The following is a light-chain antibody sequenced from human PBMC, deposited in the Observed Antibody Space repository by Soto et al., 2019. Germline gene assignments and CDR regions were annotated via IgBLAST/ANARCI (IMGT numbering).Light chain of an antibody. CDR1: QTVSSA. J-gene: IGKJ4*01. Sequence: EIVMTQSPDTLSVSPGEGATLSCRASQTVSSALAWFQQKPGQTPRLLIYGASTRATGIPARFSGSGSGTEFTLTIDSLQSEDFAVYYCQQYKNWPVTFGGGTKVEIK. V-gene: IGKV3D-15*01. CDR3: QQYKNWPVT. CDR2: GAS.